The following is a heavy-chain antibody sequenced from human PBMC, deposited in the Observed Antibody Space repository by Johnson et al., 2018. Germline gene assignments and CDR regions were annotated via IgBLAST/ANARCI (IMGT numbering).Heavy chain of an antibody. CDR1: GFTLSSYW. J-gene: IGHJ1*01. CDR3: ARGLYGDYGDVEYFQH. CDR2: RNQDGREK. D-gene: IGHD4-17*01. V-gene: IGHV3-7*04. Sequence: VQLVESGGGLVEPGGSLRLSCAVSGFTLSSYWMSWVRQAPGKGLEWVGNRNQDGREKDSVDSVKGRFTISRDNATNSLYLHMNSLRAEDTAVYYCARGLYGDYGDVEYFQHWGQGTLVTVSS.